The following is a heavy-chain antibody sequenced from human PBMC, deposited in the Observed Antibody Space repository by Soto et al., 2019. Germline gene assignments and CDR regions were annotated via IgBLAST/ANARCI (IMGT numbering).Heavy chain of an antibody. CDR1: GGTFSSYT. V-gene: IGHV1-69*02. D-gene: IGHD3-22*01. CDR2: IIPILGIA. CDR3: ARVWGYYDSSGYDTTDY. Sequence: SVKVSCKASGGTFSSYTISWFCQAPGQGLEWMGRIIPILGIANYAQKFQGRVTITADKSTSTAYMELSSLRSEDTAVYFCARVWGYYDSSGYDTTDYWGQGTLVTVSS. J-gene: IGHJ4*02.